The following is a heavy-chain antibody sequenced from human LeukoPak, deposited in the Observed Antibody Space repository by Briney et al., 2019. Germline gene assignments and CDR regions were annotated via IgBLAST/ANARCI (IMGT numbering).Heavy chain of an antibody. J-gene: IGHJ4*02. D-gene: IGHD3-22*01. CDR3: ASAHYYDSSGYSFDY. Sequence: GGSLRLSRAASGFTFSDYYMSWIRQAPGKGLEWVSYISSSGSTIYYADSVKGRFTISRDNAKNSLYLQMNSLRAEDTAVYYCASAHYYDSSGYSFDYWGQGTLVTVSS. CDR1: GFTFSDYY. V-gene: IGHV3-11*01. CDR2: ISSSGSTI.